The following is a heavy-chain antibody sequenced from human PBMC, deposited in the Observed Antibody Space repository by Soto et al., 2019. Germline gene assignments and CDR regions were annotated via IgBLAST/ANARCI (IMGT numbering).Heavy chain of an antibody. V-gene: IGHV1-2*02. CDR2: INPNSGGT. CDR1: GYTFTGYY. Sequence: ASVKVSCKASGYTFTGYYMHWVRQAPGQGLEWMGWINPNSGGTNYAQKFQGRVTMTRDTSISTAYMELSRLRSDDTAVYYCARATIVLIVYGPFYYWGQGTLVTVSS. D-gene: IGHD2-8*01. J-gene: IGHJ4*02. CDR3: ARATIVLIVYGPFYY.